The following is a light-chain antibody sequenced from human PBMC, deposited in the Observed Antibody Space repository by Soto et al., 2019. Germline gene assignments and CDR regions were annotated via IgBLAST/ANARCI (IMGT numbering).Light chain of an antibody. J-gene: IGKJ4*01. CDR2: DAS. V-gene: IGKV3-11*01. CDR1: QSVSSY. Sequence: EIVLTQSPATLSLSPGERATLSCRASQSVSSYLAWYQQKPGQAPRLLIYDASNRATGIPARFSGSGSGTDFTLTISSLEXEDFAVYYXQQRSNWPSFGGGTKVDI. CDR3: QQRSNWPS.